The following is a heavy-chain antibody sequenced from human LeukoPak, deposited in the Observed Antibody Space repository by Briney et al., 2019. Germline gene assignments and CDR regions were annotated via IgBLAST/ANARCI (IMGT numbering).Heavy chain of an antibody. D-gene: IGHD2-2*01. J-gene: IGHJ4*02. V-gene: IGHV3-9*03. CDR1: GFTFDDYA. CDR3: AKGFCSSTRCVVDY. Sequence: GGSLRLSCAASGFTFDDYAMHWVRQAPGKGLDWVSGISWNSGSIGYADSVKGRFTISRDNAKNSLYLQMNSLRAEDMALYYCAKGFCSSTRCVVDYWGQGTLVIVSS. CDR2: ISWNSGSI.